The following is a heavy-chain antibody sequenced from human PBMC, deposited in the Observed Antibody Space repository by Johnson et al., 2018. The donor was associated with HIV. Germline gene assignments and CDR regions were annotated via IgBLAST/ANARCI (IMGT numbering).Heavy chain of an antibody. CDR3: VREWGIAARRGGAFDI. Sequence: VQLVESGGGLVQPGGSLGLSCGASGFTFTNSWMQWVRQAPGKGRVWVSRINGDGSRSTYADSVKGRFTIARDNAKNTLYLEMKSLRAEDTAVYYCVREWGIAARRGGAFDIWGQGTMVTVSS. V-gene: IGHV3-74*01. CDR1: GFTFTNSW. CDR2: INGDGSRS. D-gene: IGHD6-6*01. J-gene: IGHJ3*02.